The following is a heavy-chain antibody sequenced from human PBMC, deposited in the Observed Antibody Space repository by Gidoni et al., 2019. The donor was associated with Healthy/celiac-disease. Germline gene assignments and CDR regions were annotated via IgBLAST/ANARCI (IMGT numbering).Heavy chain of an antibody. D-gene: IGHD2-2*01. Sequence: EVQLLESGGGLVQPGGSLRLSCAASGFTFSSYAMSWVRPAPGKGLEWVSAISGSGGSTYYADSVKGRFTISRDNSKNTLYLQMNSLRAEDTAVYYCAKGAVVVVPANPMYSSGHYYFDYWGQGTLVTVSS. CDR1: GFTFSSYA. J-gene: IGHJ4*02. CDR3: AKGAVVVVPANPMYSSGHYYFDY. CDR2: ISGSGGST. V-gene: IGHV3-23*01.